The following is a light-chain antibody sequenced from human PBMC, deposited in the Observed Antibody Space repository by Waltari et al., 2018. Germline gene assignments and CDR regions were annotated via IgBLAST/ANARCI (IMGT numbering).Light chain of an antibody. J-gene: IGLJ2*01. CDR1: SSNVGGYNY. CDR2: DIT. V-gene: IGLV2-11*01. CDR3: CSYAGSFTLL. Sequence: QSALTQPRSVSGSPGQSVTISCTGTSSNVGGYNYVSWYQQHPGKAPKLMIYDITQRPSGVPDRFSGSKSGTPASLTISGLQADDEADYYCCSYAGSFTLLFGGGTRVTVL.